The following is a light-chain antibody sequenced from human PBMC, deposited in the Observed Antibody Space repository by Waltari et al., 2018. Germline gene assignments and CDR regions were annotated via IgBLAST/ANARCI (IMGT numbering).Light chain of an antibody. V-gene: IGLV1-40*01. Sequence: QSVLTQSPSVSGAPGQRVTISCTGSSSNIGAGYDVHWYQQLPGTAPKPLIFGNTNRPSGVPDRFSGSKSGTSASLAITGLQAEDEADYYCQSYDSSLSAYVFGTGTKVTVL. J-gene: IGLJ1*01. CDR1: SSNIGAGYD. CDR3: QSYDSSLSAYV. CDR2: GNT.